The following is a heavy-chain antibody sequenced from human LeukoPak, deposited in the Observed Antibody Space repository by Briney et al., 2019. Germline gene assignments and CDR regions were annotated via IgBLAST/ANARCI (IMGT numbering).Heavy chain of an antibody. CDR1: RFTFSSYS. D-gene: IGHD1-26*01. CDR2: ISGSGGST. J-gene: IGHJ4*02. Sequence: GGSLRLSCAASRFTFSSYSMNWVRQAPGKGLEWVSAISGSGGSTYYADSVKGRFTISRDNSKNTLYLQMNSLRAEDTAVYYCAKGSGSSDYWGQGTLVTVSS. V-gene: IGHV3-23*01. CDR3: AKGSGSSDY.